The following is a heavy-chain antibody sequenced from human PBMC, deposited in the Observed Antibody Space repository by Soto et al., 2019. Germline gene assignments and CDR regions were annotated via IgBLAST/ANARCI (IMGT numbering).Heavy chain of an antibody. CDR3: ARASGTSHYYYYVMDV. D-gene: IGHD2-2*01. J-gene: IGHJ6*02. V-gene: IGHV4-4*02. CDR1: GGSISSSNW. Sequence: SETLSLTCAVSGGSISSSNWWSWVRQPPGKGLEWIGEIYHSGSTNYNPSLKRRVTISVDKSKNQFSLKLSSVTAADTAVYYCARASGTSHYYYYVMDVWGQGTTVTVSS. CDR2: IYHSGST.